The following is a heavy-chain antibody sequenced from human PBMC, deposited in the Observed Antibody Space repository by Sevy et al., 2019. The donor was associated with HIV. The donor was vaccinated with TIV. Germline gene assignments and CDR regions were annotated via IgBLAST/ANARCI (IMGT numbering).Heavy chain of an antibody. CDR2: INKGGSKK. CDR3: ATCVPAGVPYEYFQH. D-gene: IGHD6-13*01. CDR1: GLTFSSYS. J-gene: IGHJ1*01. Sequence: GGSLRLSCAASGLTFSSYSMTWVRQAPGKGLEWVANINKGGSKKYYVHSVKGRFTISRDNAKNSLYLQINSLRAEDTAVYSCATCVPAGVPYEYFQHWGQGTLVTVSS. V-gene: IGHV3-7*01.